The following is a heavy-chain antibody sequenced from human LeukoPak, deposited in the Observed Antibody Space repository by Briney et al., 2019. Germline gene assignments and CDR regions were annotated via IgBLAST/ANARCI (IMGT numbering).Heavy chain of an antibody. CDR2: IWYDGSHT. D-gene: IGHD2-8*01. CDR3: AKDSWARNGIYDPFDI. Sequence: GGSLRLSCAASGFSFSSYGMRWVRQAPGKGLEWVGDIWYDGSHTYYADSVKGRFTISRDNSMNTLYMQMNSLRGEDAAAYYCAKDSWARNGIYDPFDIWGQGTMVTVSS. CDR1: GFSFSSYG. V-gene: IGHV3-33*06. J-gene: IGHJ3*02.